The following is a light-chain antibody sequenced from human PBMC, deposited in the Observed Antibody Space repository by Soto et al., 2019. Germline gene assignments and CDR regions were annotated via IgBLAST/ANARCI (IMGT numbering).Light chain of an antibody. J-gene: IGKJ5*01. CDR2: DAS. CDR1: QDVSIF. V-gene: IGKV3-11*02. CDR3: QQYNNWPIT. Sequence: EILLAQSPATLSLSPGERATLSCKASQDVSIFLAWYQQKPGQAPRLLIHDASNRATGVPARFSGSGSGRDFTFTITSLEPEDFAVYHCQQYNNWPITFGQGIRLEI.